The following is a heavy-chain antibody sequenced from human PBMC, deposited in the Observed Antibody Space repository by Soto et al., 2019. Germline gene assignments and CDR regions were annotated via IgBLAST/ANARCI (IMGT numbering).Heavy chain of an antibody. CDR2: IYPGDSDT. D-gene: IGHD6-6*01. Sequence: PGESLKISCKGSGYSFTSYWIGWVRQMPGKGLEWMGIIYPGDSDTSYSPSLQGQVTISADKSISTAYLQWSSLKASDTARYYCARLRGSSHDAFHIWGQGTMVTVSS. CDR1: GYSFTSYW. J-gene: IGHJ3*02. V-gene: IGHV5-51*01. CDR3: ARLRGSSHDAFHI.